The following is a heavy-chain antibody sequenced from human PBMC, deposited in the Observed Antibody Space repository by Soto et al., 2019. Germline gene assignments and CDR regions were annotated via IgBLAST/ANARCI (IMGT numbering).Heavy chain of an antibody. Sequence: QVPLVQSGAEVKKPGASVKVSCKASGYTFTSYGISWVRQAPGQGLEWMGWISAYNGNTNYAQKLQGRVTMTTDTSTSTAYMELRSLRSDDTAVYYCARDQAMVRGVIRFGLCGYWGQGTLVTVSS. J-gene: IGHJ4*02. CDR3: ARDQAMVRGVIRFGLCGY. V-gene: IGHV1-18*01. CDR1: GYTFTSYG. D-gene: IGHD3-10*01. CDR2: ISAYNGNT.